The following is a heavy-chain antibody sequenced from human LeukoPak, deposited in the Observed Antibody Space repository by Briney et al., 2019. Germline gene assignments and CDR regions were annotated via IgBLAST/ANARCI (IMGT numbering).Heavy chain of an antibody. Sequence: SETLSLTCTVSGGSITTTNYYWAWIRQPPGEGLQWIGSVYYRGNTYSNPPLESRITMSVDTSRNQFSLRLTSVTAADTALYYCARDTVPPRNATEQKTGTYYWGLGTLVTVSS. D-gene: IGHD7-27*01. J-gene: IGHJ4*01. CDR3: ARDTVPPRNATEQKTGTYY. CDR2: VYYRGNT. V-gene: IGHV4-39*02. CDR1: GGSITTTNYY.